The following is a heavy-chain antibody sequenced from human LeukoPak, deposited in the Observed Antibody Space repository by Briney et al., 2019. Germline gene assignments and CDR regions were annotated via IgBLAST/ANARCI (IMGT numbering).Heavy chain of an antibody. V-gene: IGHV3-11*04. CDR3: ARDLPYGHYDILTGYYTDGDY. CDR2: ISSSGSTI. CDR1: GFTFSDYY. D-gene: IGHD3-9*01. Sequence: PGGSLRLSCAASGFTFSDYYMSWIRQAPGKGLEWVSYISSSGSTIYYADSVKGRFTISRDNAKNSLYLQMNSLRAEDTAVYYCARDLPYGHYDILTGYYTDGDYWGQGTLVTVSS. J-gene: IGHJ4*02.